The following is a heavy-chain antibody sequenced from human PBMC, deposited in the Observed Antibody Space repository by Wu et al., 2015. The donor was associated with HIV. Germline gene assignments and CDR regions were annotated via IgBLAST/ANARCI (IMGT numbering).Heavy chain of an antibody. Sequence: VRLVQSGGEVKKPGASVKVACKTSGYIFSDYGINWVRQAPGQGLEWMGWISAYNGKTKYSQKFQGRVNMTTDQSTSTAYMEVRSLRSVDTAVYYCARGHYYDSSSSPMYWGLGTLVTVSS. D-gene: IGHD3-22*01. CDR2: ISAYNGKT. CDR3: ARGHYYDSSSSPMY. J-gene: IGHJ4*02. CDR1: GYIFSDYG. V-gene: IGHV1-18*01.